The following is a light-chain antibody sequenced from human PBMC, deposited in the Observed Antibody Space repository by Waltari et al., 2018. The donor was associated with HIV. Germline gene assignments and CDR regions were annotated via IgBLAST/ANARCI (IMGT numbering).Light chain of an antibody. CDR2: RNN. CDR1: SSNIGSNT. Sequence: QSVLTQPPSASGTPGQRVTISCSGSSSNIGSNTVNWYQQLPGTAPKLLSYRNNKRPPCGPARFSGAKSGTSPSLAIRGLQSEDEADYYCAAWDDSRNGPVFGGGTKLTVL. V-gene: IGLV1-44*01. J-gene: IGLJ2*01. CDR3: AAWDDSRNGPV.